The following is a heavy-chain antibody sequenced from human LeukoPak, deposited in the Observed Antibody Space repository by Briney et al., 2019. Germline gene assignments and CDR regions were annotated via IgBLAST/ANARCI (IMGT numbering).Heavy chain of an antibody. J-gene: IGHJ6*02. V-gene: IGHV1-2*02. D-gene: IGHD2-21*02. Sequence: ASVKVSCKASGYTFTGYYMHWVRQAPGQGLEWMGWINPNSGGTNYAQKFQGRVTMTRDTSTSTVYMELSSLRSEDTAVYYCARDVTSGYYYYGMDVWGQGTTVTVSS. CDR1: GYTFTGYY. CDR2: INPNSGGT. CDR3: ARDVTSGYYYYGMDV.